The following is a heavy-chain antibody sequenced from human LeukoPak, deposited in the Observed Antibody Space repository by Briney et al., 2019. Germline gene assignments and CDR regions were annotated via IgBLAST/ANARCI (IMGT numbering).Heavy chain of an antibody. CDR2: IYYSGST. Sequence: SETLSLTCTVSGVSISRYYWSWIRQPPGKGLEWIGYIYYSGSTNYNPSLKSRVTISVDASKNQFSLNLASVTAADTAVYYCARVSGYGGNSGVWGQGTLVTVSS. CDR1: GVSISRYY. V-gene: IGHV4-59*01. CDR3: ARVSGYGGNSGV. J-gene: IGHJ4*02. D-gene: IGHD4-23*01.